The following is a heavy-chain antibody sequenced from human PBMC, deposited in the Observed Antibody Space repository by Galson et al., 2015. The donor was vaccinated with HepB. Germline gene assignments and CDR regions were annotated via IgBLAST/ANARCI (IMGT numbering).Heavy chain of an antibody. CDR3: VKDRGRVIRDFDS. Sequence: CAASGFTFSTYAMHWVRQAPGKGLQYVSGITDNGGNTIYADSVKGRFTISRDNSKNTLYLQMSSLRPEDTAVYYCVKDRGRVIRDFDSWGQGTLVTVSS. V-gene: IGHV3-64D*06. CDR2: ITDNGGNT. D-gene: IGHD1-26*01. CDR1: GFTFSTYA. J-gene: IGHJ4*02.